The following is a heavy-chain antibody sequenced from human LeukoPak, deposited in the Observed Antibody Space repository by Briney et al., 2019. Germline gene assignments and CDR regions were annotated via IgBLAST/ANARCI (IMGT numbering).Heavy chain of an antibody. V-gene: IGHV4-39*01. J-gene: IGHJ4*02. Sequence: SETLSLTCTVSGDSISSSPYYWDWIRQPPGKGLEWIGSIYYSGSTYYNPSLTSRVTISVDTSKNQFSLQLSSVTAADTAVYYCARRLKPMFSFASYFHYWGQGTLVTVSS. CDR1: GDSISSSPYY. D-gene: IGHD3-10*02. CDR2: IYYSGST. CDR3: ARRLKPMFSFASYFHY.